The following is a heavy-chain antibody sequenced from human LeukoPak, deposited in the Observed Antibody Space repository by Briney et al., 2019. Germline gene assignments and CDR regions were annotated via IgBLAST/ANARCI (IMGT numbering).Heavy chain of an antibody. Sequence: GRSLRLSCAASGFTFSSYGMHWVRQAPGKGLEWVAVIWYDGSNKYYADSVKGRFTISRDNSKNTLYLQMNSLRAEDTAVYYCARGLSSGWYFYYYYGMDVWGQGTTVTLSS. CDR2: IWYDGSNK. V-gene: IGHV3-33*01. CDR1: GFTFSSYG. J-gene: IGHJ6*02. D-gene: IGHD6-19*01. CDR3: ARGLSSGWYFYYYYGMDV.